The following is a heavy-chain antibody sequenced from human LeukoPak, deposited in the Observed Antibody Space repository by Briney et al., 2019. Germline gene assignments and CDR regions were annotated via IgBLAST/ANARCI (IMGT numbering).Heavy chain of an antibody. J-gene: IGHJ3*02. CDR3: ARVVIPDAFGAFNI. Sequence: KPSETLSLTCTVSGGSISGYWWSWIRHPAGKGLEWIGRIYTSGIYNYNPSLKSRATMSVDTSKNQFSLKLSSVTAADTAVYYCARVVIPDAFGAFNIWGQGTMVTVSS. D-gene: IGHD2-21*01. V-gene: IGHV4-4*07. CDR1: GGSISGYW. CDR2: IYTSGIY.